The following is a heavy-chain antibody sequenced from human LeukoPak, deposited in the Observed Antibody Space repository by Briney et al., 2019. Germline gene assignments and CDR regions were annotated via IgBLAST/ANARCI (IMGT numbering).Heavy chain of an antibody. Sequence: SETLSLTCTVSGDSIRNYYWSWIRQTPGKGLEWIGHIYDSGSTNYNPSLKSRVTISVDTSKNQFSLKVSSVTAADTAVYYCARLARGRWFDPWGQGTLVTVSS. CDR3: ARLARGRWFDP. V-gene: IGHV4-59*08. CDR2: IYDSGST. D-gene: IGHD6-6*01. CDR1: GDSIRNYY. J-gene: IGHJ5*02.